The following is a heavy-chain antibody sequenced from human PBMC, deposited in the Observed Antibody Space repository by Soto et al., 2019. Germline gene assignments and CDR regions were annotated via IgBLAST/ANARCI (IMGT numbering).Heavy chain of an antibody. J-gene: IGHJ4*02. CDR1: GGSFSGYY. V-gene: IGHV4-34*01. Sequence: QVQLQQWGAGLLKPSETLSLTCAVYGGSFSGYYWSWIRQPPGKGLEWIGEFNHSGSTNYNPSLKRRVTISVDTSKNQFSLKLSSGTAADTAVYYCAGIVATHYFDYWGQGTLVTVSS. CDR2: FNHSGST. CDR3: AGIVATHYFDY. D-gene: IGHD5-12*01.